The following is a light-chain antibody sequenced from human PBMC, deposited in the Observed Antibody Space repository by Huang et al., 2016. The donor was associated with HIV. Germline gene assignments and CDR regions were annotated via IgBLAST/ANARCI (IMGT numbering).Light chain of an antibody. CDR2: AAS. V-gene: IGKV3-15*01. J-gene: IGKJ2*01. CDR1: QTVSSN. Sequence: EIVMTQSPATLSVSPGERATLSCRASQTVSSNLAWYQQNPGQAPRLLIYAASTRATDIPARFSGSGSGTEFTLTISSLQSEDFAVYYCQHYRVWPPVYTFGQGTKLEIK. CDR3: QHYRVWPPVYT.